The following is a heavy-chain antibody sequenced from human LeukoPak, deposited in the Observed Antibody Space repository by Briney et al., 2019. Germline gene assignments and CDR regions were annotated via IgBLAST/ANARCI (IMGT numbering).Heavy chain of an antibody. CDR3: ARDSAVVVVAATPWYYYMDV. D-gene: IGHD2-15*01. CDR2: IIPIFGTA. Sequence: ASLKLSCKASGGTFSSYAISWVRHAPGQWLEWSGGIIPIFGTANYAQKFQGRVTITTDECTSTASMELSSLRSEDTAVYYCARDSAVVVVAATPWYYYMDVWGKGTTVTVSS. CDR1: GGTFSSYA. V-gene: IGHV1-69*05. J-gene: IGHJ6*03.